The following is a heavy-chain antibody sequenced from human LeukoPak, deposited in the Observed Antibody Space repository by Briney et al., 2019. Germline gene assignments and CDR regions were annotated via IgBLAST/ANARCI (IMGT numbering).Heavy chain of an antibody. CDR3: AXPYXIHTFSYYFDY. CDR2: ISGSGGSP. J-gene: IGHJ4*02. Sequence: PGGSLRLSCAGSEFAFSSYAMSWVRQAPGKGLEWVSAISGSGGSPYYADSVKGRFTISRDNSKNTLYLQMNSLRAEDTAVYYCAXPYXIHTFSYYFDYWGQGTLVTVSS. CDR1: EFAFSSYA. D-gene: IGHD2-21*01. V-gene: IGHV3-23*01.